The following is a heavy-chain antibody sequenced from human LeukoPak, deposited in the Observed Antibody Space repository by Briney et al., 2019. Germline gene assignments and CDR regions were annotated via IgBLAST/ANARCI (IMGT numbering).Heavy chain of an antibody. Sequence: SETLSLTCAVYGGSFSGYYWSWIRQPPGKGLEWIGEINHSGSTNYNPSLKSRVTISVDTSKNQFSLKLSSVTAADTAVYYCARLLGAFSSSSRGAFDIWGQGTMVTVSS. CDR2: INHSGST. V-gene: IGHV4-34*01. CDR1: GGSFSGYY. J-gene: IGHJ3*02. CDR3: ARLLGAFSSSSRGAFDI. D-gene: IGHD6-6*01.